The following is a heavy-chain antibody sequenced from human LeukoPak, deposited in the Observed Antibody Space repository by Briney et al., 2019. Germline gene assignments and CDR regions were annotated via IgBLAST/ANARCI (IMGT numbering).Heavy chain of an antibody. D-gene: IGHD3-22*01. V-gene: IGHV4-30-2*01. Sequence: PSETLSLTCAVSGGSISSGGYSWSWIRQPPGKGLEWIGYIYHSGSTYYNPSLRSRVTISVDTSKNQSSLKLRFVTAADTAVYYCASPPQDSSGNWGWYFDFWGRGTLVTVSS. CDR2: IYHSGST. CDR3: ASPPQDSSGNWGWYFDF. J-gene: IGHJ2*01. CDR1: GGSISSGGYS.